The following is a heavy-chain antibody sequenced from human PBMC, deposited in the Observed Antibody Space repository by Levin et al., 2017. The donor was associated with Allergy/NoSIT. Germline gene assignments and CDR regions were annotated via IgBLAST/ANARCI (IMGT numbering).Heavy chain of an antibody. CDR3: AKEAGSSRPFDS. J-gene: IGHJ4*02. Sequence: GGSLRLSCAASGFTFSNYGMNWVRQAPGKGVEWVSAIGTTSGRTYYADSVKGRFTISRDDSKDTLYLQMNSLRVEDTALYYCAKEAGSSRPFDSWGQGTLVTVSS. CDR2: IGTTSGRT. V-gene: IGHV3-23*01. D-gene: IGHD6-19*01. CDR1: GFTFSNYG.